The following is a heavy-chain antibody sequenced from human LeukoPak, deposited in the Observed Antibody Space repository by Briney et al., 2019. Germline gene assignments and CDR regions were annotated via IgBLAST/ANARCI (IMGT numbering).Heavy chain of an antibody. CDR1: GGSISSYY. J-gene: IGHJ4*02. CDR3: ARYEVLGYCSGGSCDSNRAFDY. CDR2: IYYSGST. Sequence: SETLSLTCTVSGGSISSYYWSWIRQPPGKGLEWIGYIYYSGSTNYNPSLKSRVTISVDTCKNQFSLKLSSVTAADTAVYYCARYEVLGYCSGGSCDSNRAFDYWGQGTLVTVSS. V-gene: IGHV4-59*01. D-gene: IGHD2-15*01.